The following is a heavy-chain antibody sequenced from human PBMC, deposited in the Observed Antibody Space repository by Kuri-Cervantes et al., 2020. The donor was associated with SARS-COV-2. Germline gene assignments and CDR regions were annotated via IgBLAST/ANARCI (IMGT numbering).Heavy chain of an antibody. CDR1: GYTFTSYY. V-gene: IGHV1-46*03. J-gene: IGHJ4*02. Sequence: ASVKVSCKASGYTFTSYYMHWVRQAPGQGLEWMGIINPSGGDTGYAQKFQGRISMTTDTSTATVYMELSTLRSEDTAVYYCVRADQQYFYYWGQGTLVTVSS. D-gene: IGHD1/OR15-1a*01. CDR3: VRADQQYFYY. CDR2: INPSGGDT.